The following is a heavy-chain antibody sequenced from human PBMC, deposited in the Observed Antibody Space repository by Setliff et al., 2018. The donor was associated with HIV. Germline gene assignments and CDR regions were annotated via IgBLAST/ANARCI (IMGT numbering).Heavy chain of an antibody. CDR2: IYPGDSDT. V-gene: IGHV5-51*01. J-gene: IGHJ3*01. D-gene: IGHD1-26*01. CDR1: GYSFSSNW. CDR3: ARVMVGAYDAFDL. Sequence: GESLKISCQSSGYSFSSNWIAWVRQMPGEGLEWMGIIYPGDSDTRYSPSLQGQVSISVDMSLNTAYLEWRSLKASDTAMYYCARVMVGAYDAFDLWGQGTMVTVSS.